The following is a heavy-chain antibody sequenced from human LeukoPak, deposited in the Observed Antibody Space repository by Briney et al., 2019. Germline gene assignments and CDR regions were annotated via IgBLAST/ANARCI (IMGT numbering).Heavy chain of an antibody. J-gene: IGHJ4*02. CDR2: FDPEDGET. Sequence: GASVKVSCKVSGYTLTELSMHWVRQAPGKGLEWMGGFDPEDGETIYAQKFQGRVTMTRDTSTSTVYMELSSLRSEDTAVYYCARASHDYGDYSHFDYWGQGTLVTVSS. CDR3: ARASHDYGDYSHFDY. D-gene: IGHD4-17*01. CDR1: GYTLTELS. V-gene: IGHV1-24*01.